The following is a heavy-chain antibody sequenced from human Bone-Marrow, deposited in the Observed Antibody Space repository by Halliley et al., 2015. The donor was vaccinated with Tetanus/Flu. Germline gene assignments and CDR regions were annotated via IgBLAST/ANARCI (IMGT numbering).Heavy chain of an antibody. J-gene: IGHJ6*01. V-gene: IGHV4-4*02. Sequence: GLVKPSGTLSLTCAVPGGSIDSAHWWSWVRQSPRKGLEWIGEIYFSGSTNYNPSLKSRVTISLDKSKNQFSLNLSSVTAADTALYYCARVGDSGFGAHSYGLDVWGQGTMVTVSS. CDR3: ARVGDSGFGAHSYGLDV. CDR1: GGSIDSAHW. CDR2: IYFSGST. D-gene: IGHD3-16*01.